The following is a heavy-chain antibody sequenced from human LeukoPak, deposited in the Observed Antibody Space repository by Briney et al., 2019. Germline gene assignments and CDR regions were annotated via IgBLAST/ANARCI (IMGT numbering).Heavy chain of an antibody. V-gene: IGHV4-59*01. CDR3: ARDLGSSFERAFDI. CDR2: IYYSGST. CDR1: GGSISSYY. J-gene: IGHJ3*02. D-gene: IGHD6-6*01. Sequence: SETLSLTCTVSGGSISSYYWSWIRQPPGKGLEWIGCIYYSGSTNYNPSLKSRVTISVDTSKNQFSLKLSSVTAADTAVYYCARDLGSSFERAFDIWGQGTMVTVSS.